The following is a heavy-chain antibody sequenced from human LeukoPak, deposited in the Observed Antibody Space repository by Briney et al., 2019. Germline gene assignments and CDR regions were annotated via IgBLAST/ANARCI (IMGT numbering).Heavy chain of an antibody. CDR3: ARQWLFDY. J-gene: IGHJ4*02. D-gene: IGHD5-12*01. V-gene: IGHV5-51*01. CDR2: INPADSDT. CDR1: GYSFTTYW. Sequence: GESLKISCKASGYSFTTYWIAWVRQMPGKGLEWMGIINPADSDTRYSPSFQGQVTISADKSISTAYLLWSSLKASDTAIDDCARQWLFDYWGQGTLVTVSS.